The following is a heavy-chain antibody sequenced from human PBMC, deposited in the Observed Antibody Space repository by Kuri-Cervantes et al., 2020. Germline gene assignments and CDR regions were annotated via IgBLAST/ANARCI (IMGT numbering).Heavy chain of an antibody. Sequence: GESLKISCAASGFTVSSNYMSWVRQAPGKGLEWVSVIYSGGSTYYADSVKGRFTISRENAKNYLYLQMNSLRAGDTAVYYCARVLPKYYDFWSGFHYYYYGMDVWGQGTTVTVSS. CDR1: GFTVSSNY. CDR2: IYSGGST. J-gene: IGHJ6*02. V-gene: IGHV3-53*01. CDR3: ARVLPKYYDFWSGFHYYYYGMDV. D-gene: IGHD3-3*01.